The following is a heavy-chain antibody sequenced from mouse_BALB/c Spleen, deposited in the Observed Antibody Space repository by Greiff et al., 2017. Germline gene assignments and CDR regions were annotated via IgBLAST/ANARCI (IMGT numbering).Heavy chain of an antibody. CDR2: INPSTGYT. D-gene: IGHD1-1*01. CDR1: GYTFTSYW. J-gene: IGHJ2*01. CDR3: AREGYYNGSSVFDY. Sequence: QVQLKQSGAELAKPGASVKMSCKASGYTFTSYWMHWVKQRPGQGLEWSGYINPSTGYTEYNQKFKDKATLTADKSSSTAYMQLSSLTSEDSAVYYCAREGYYNGSSVFDYWGQGTTLTVSS. V-gene: IGHV1-7*01.